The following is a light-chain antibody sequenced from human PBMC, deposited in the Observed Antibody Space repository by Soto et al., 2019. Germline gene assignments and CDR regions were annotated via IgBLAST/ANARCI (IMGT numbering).Light chain of an antibody. V-gene: IGKV4-1*01. CDR3: QQYYSTPQLT. J-gene: IGKJ4*01. CDR2: WAS. Sequence: DIVMTQSPDSLAVSLGERATINCKSSQSILYSSNNKNYLAWYQQKPGQPPKLLIYWASTRESGVPERFSGSGSGTDFTLTISSLQAEDVAVYYCQQYYSTPQLTFGGGTKVDIK. CDR1: QSILYSSNNKNY.